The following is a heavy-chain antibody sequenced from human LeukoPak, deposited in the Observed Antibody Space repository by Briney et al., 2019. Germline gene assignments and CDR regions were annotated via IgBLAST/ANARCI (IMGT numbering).Heavy chain of an antibody. Sequence: GGSLRLSCAASGFTFSSYAMSWVRQAPGKGLEWVSAISGSGGSTYYADSVKGRFTISRDNSKNTLYLQMNSLRAEDTAVYYCASSVYSSGWYPFDYWGQGTLVTVSS. CDR1: GFTFSSYA. V-gene: IGHV3-23*01. D-gene: IGHD6-19*01. J-gene: IGHJ4*02. CDR2: ISGSGGST. CDR3: ASSVYSSGWYPFDY.